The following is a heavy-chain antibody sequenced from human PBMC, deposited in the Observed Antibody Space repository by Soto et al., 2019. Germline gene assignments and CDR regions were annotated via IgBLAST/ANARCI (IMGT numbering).Heavy chain of an antibody. D-gene: IGHD1-26*01. J-gene: IGHJ5*01. CDR2: ISYDGSNK. CDR3: ARVSGTDS. CDR1: GFTFSSYA. Sequence: GGSLRLSCAASGFTFSSYAMHWFRQAPGKGLEWVAVISYDGSNKYYADSVKGRFTISRDNSKNTLYLQMNSLRAEDTAVYYCARVSGTDSWGQGTLVTVSS. V-gene: IGHV3-30-3*01.